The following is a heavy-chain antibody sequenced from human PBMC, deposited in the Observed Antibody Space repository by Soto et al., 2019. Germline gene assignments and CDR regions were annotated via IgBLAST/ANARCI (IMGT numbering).Heavy chain of an antibody. CDR1: GGSISSGGYY. D-gene: IGHD5-18*01. CDR3: ARTKTQLWEDTNFDY. V-gene: IGHV4-31*03. Sequence: SETLSLTCTVSGGSISSGGYYWSWIRQHPGKGLEWIGYIYYSGSTYYNPSLKSRVTISVDTSKNQFSLKLSSVTAADTAVYYCARTKTQLWEDTNFDYWGQGTLVTVSS. CDR2: IYYSGST. J-gene: IGHJ4*02.